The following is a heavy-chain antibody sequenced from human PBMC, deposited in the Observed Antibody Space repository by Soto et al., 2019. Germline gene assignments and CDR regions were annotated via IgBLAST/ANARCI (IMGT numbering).Heavy chain of an antibody. CDR3: ARTSLSSWYYYYGMDV. J-gene: IGHJ6*02. CDR2: IIAILGTA. Sequence: QVQLVQSGADVKKPGCSVKVSCKASGGTFTSYAISWVRQAPGQGLEWLGGIIAILGTANYAQKFQGRVTITADESTSTAYMELGSLRSDDTAVYYCARTSLSSWYYYYGMDVWGQGTTVTVSS. D-gene: IGHD6-6*01. CDR1: GGTFTSYA. V-gene: IGHV1-69*01.